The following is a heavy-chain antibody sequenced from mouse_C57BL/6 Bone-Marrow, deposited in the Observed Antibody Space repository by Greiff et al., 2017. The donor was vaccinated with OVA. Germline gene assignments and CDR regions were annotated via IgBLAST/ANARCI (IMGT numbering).Heavy chain of an antibody. D-gene: IGHD1-1*01. V-gene: IGHV1-55*01. CDR1: GYTFTSYW. CDR2: IYPGSGST. Sequence: QVQLQQPGAELVKPGASVKMSCKASGYTFTSYWITWVKQRPGQGLEWIGDIYPGSGSTNYNEKFKSKATLTVDTSSSTAYMQLSSLTSEDSAVYYCARFYYGSSYCYAMDYWGQGTSVTVSS. J-gene: IGHJ4*01. CDR3: ARFYYGSSYCYAMDY.